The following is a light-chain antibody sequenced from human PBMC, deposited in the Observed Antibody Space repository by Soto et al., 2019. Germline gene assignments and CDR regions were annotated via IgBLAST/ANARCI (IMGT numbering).Light chain of an antibody. Sequence: DIQMTQSPSSLSASVGDRVTITCRASQGITNYLNWYQLKPGKAPELLIYAASSLQSGVPSRFSGSVSGTNFSLTINSLQPEDFATYYCQQSDSIPITFGQGTRLEIK. J-gene: IGKJ5*01. CDR1: QGITNY. CDR2: AAS. CDR3: QQSDSIPIT. V-gene: IGKV1-39*01.